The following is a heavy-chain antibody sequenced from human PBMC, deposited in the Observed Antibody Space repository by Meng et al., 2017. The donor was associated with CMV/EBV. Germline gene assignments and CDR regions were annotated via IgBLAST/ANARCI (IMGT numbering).Heavy chain of an antibody. CDR2: ISSSSSTI. V-gene: IGHV3-48*04. J-gene: IGHJ6*02. CDR3: ARGGPTYYDFWSGYYPYGMDV. D-gene: IGHD3-3*01. CDR1: GFTFSSYS. Sequence: GGSLRLSCAASGFTFSSYSMNRVRQAPGKGLEWVSYISSSSSTIYYADSVKGRFTISRDNAKNSLYLQMNSLRAEDTAVYYCARGGPTYYDFWSGYYPYGMDVWGQGTTVTVSS.